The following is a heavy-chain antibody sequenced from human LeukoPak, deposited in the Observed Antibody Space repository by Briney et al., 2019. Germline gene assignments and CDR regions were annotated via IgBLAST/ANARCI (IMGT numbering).Heavy chain of an antibody. D-gene: IGHD3-22*01. J-gene: IGHJ4*02. CDR2: ISGSGGST. Sequence: GGSLRLSCAAPGFTFSSYAMSWVRQAPGKGLEWVSAISGSGGSTYYADSVKGRFTISRDNSKNTLYLQMNSLRAEDTAVYYCAKSRITMVVVVMPTYLDYWGQGTLVTVSS. CDR1: GFTFSSYA. CDR3: AKSRITMVVVVMPTYLDY. V-gene: IGHV3-23*01.